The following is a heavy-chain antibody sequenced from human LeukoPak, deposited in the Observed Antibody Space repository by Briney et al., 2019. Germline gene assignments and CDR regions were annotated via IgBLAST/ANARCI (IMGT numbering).Heavy chain of an antibody. V-gene: IGHV3-21*03. Sequence: GGSLRLSCAASGFTFSSYSMNWVRQAPGKGLEWVSSISSSSSYIYYADSVKGRFTISRGNAKNSLYLQMNSLRAEDTAVYYCARGTSAAMWFDPWGQGTLVTVSS. J-gene: IGHJ5*02. D-gene: IGHD2-2*01. CDR1: GFTFSSYS. CDR2: ISSSSSYI. CDR3: ARGTSAAMWFDP.